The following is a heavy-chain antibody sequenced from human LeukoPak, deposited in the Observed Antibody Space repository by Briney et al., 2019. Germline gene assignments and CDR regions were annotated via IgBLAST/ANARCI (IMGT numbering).Heavy chain of an antibody. CDR3: ARGGGGPYSSPPRFDP. CDR2: IYYSGST. D-gene: IGHD6-13*01. V-gene: IGHV4-59*01. Sequence: SETLSLTCTVSGGSISSYYWSWIRQPPGKGLEWIGYIYYSGSTNYNPSLKSRVTISVDTSKNQFSLKLSSVTAADTAVYYCARGGGGPYSSPPRFDPWGQGTLVTVSS. CDR1: GGSISSYY. J-gene: IGHJ5*02.